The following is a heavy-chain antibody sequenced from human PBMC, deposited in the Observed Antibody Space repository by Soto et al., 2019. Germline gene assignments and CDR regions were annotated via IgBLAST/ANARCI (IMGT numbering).Heavy chain of an antibody. D-gene: IGHD2-21*01. V-gene: IGHV3-30*18. CDR1: GFTLSNIG. CDR2: ISAGGNTK. CDR3: AKESGGERYAAYFDL. J-gene: IGHJ4*02. Sequence: QVQLVESGGGVVQPGTSLRLACEASGFTLSNIGMQWVRQAPGKGLEWVAVISAGGNTKYYADSVKGRFTISRDNFKNTLFLQMNSLRTEETAVYYCAKESGGERYAAYFDLWGQGTRVTVSS.